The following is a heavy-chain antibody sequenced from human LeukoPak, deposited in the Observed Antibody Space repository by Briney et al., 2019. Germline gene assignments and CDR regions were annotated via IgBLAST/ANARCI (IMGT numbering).Heavy chain of an antibody. CDR3: ARSLRWLQYAFDY. Sequence: PSETLSLTCTVPGGSISSYYWSWIRQPPGKGLEWIGYIYYSGSTNYNPSLKSRVTISVDTSKNQFSLKLSSVTAADTAVYYCARSLRWLQYAFDYWGQGTLVTVSS. V-gene: IGHV4-59*01. CDR1: GGSISSYY. J-gene: IGHJ4*02. CDR2: IYYSGST. D-gene: IGHD5-24*01.